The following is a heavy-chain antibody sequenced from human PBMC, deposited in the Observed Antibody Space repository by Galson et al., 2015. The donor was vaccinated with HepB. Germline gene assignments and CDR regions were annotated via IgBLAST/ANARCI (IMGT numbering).Heavy chain of an antibody. Sequence: SLRLSCAASAFTFSSYNLNWVRQAPGRGLEWVSSISYSSTYIHYSDSVKGRFTISRDNAKSSLYLQMNSLRAEDTAIYYCARDWGKAVVGTWWFDPWGQGTLVTVSS. V-gene: IGHV3-21*06. CDR3: ARDWGKAVVGTWWFDP. CDR1: AFTFSSYN. J-gene: IGHJ5*02. D-gene: IGHD6-19*01. CDR2: ISYSSTYI.